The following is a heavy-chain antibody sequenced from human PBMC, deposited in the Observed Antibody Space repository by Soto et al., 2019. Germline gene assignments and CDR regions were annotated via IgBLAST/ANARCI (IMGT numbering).Heavy chain of an antibody. V-gene: IGHV1-18*01. D-gene: IGHD2-2*01. CDR1: GYTFTSYG. Sequence: ASVKVSCKASGYTFTSYGISWVRQAPGQGLEWMGWISAYNGNTNYAQKLQGRVTMTTHTSTSTAYMELRSLRSDYTAVYYCALRGDIVVAPAGDYWGQGTLVTVSS. J-gene: IGHJ4*02. CDR3: ALRGDIVVAPAGDY. CDR2: ISAYNGNT.